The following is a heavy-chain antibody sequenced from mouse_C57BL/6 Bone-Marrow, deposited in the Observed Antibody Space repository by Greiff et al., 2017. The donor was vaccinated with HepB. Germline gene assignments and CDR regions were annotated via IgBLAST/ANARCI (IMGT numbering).Heavy chain of an antibody. CDR3: ARRGGGTHYYAMDY. Sequence: EVQLQQSGPELVKPGASVKIPCKASGYTFTDYNMDWVKQSHGKSLEWIGDINPNNGGTIYNQKFKGKATLTVDKSSSTAYMELRSLTSEDTAVYYCARRGGGTHYYAMDYWGQGTSVTVSS. V-gene: IGHV1-18*01. CDR1: GYTFTDYN. J-gene: IGHJ4*01. D-gene: IGHD4-1*01. CDR2: INPNNGGT.